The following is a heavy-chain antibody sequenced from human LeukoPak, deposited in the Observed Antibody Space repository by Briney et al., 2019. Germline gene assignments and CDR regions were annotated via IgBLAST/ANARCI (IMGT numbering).Heavy chain of an antibody. D-gene: IGHD3-10*01. CDR1: GGPISSSSYY. CDR2: IYYNGGT. V-gene: IGHV4-39*01. CDR3: ARHPRLIWFGESNWFDP. Sequence: SETLSLTCNVSGGPISSSSYYWGWIRQPPGKGLEWIGTIYYNGGTYYNPSLQSRVTVSVDTSKNQFSLKLSSVTAADTAVYYCARHPRLIWFGESNWFDPWGQGTLVTVSS. J-gene: IGHJ5*02.